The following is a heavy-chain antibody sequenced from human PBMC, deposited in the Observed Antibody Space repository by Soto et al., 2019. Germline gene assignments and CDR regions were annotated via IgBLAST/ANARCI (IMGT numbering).Heavy chain of an antibody. V-gene: IGHV4-59*01. CDR3: ARDMHARFTHYVDP. J-gene: IGHJ5*02. CDR2: TPYTGNT. Sequence: SETLSFTCIVSGGSTTSYHWCWLRPLPEKGLEWIAYTPYTGNTNYNPSFQSRVTISIDTSKNQLSLKMNSMTAADTAVYYCARDMHARFTHYVDPGGQGTLVT. CDR1: GGSTTSYH. D-gene: IGHD4-17*01.